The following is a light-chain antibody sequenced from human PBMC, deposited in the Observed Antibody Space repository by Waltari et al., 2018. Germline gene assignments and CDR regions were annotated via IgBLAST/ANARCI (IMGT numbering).Light chain of an antibody. CDR3: SSSARGSTWL. V-gene: IGLV2-23*01. J-gene: IGLJ3*02. CDR1: TTDTESHNF. CDR2: ESS. Sequence: QSALTPPASVSGSPGQSITVSCTGSTTDTESHNFVSWYQQLPVKAPTLVFYESSTRSLGVSSRFSGSKSGKSAFLTISALQTEDEGDYFCSSSARGSTWLFGGGSKLTV.